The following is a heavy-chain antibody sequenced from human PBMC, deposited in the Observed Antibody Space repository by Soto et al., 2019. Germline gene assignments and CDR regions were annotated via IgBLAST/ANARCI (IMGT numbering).Heavy chain of an antibody. J-gene: IGHJ6*02. Sequence: QVLLQESGPGLVTPSQTLSLTCTVSGAPISGADYFWTWIRQPPGKGLEWMGGILYSGKTIHNPSHNSRIAIAADTSESHFSLELTSVNAADTAVYYCATIPSFHYGSGWSDGMDVGGQGTTVTVSS. D-gene: IGHD6-13*01. CDR3: ATIPSFHYGSGWSDGMDV. V-gene: IGHV4-31*03. CDR2: ILYSGKT. CDR1: GAPISGADYF.